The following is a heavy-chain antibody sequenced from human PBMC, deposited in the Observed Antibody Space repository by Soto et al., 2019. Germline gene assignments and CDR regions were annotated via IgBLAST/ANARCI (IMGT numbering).Heavy chain of an antibody. V-gene: IGHV1-18*04. CDR3: ARDQGPLRGWHAGGENY. CDR2: ISAYNGNT. CDR1: GYTFTSYF. Sequence: ASVNGSCKASGYTFTSYFIIWVRHSPLQWLELMGWISAYNGNTNYAQKLHCIVTMTTDTSTSTAYMDLRSLRSDDTAVYYCARDQGPLRGWHAGGENYRGKGHIVTVSS. J-gene: IGHJ4*02. D-gene: IGHD3-16*01.